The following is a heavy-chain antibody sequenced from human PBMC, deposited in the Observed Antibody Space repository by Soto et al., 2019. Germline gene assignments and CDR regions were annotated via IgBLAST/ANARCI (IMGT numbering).Heavy chain of an antibody. J-gene: IGHJ4*02. D-gene: IGHD3-16*02. V-gene: IGHV3-23*01. CDR3: AKEGYDYVWGSYRYRGDFDY. CDR2: ISGSGGST. CDR1: GFTFSSYA. Sequence: EVQLLESGGGLVQPGGSLRLSCAASGFTFSSYAMSWVRQAPGKGLEWVSDISGSGGSTYYADSVKGRFTISRDNSKNTLYLQMNSLRAEDTAVYYCAKEGYDYVWGSYRYRGDFDYWGQGTLVTVSS.